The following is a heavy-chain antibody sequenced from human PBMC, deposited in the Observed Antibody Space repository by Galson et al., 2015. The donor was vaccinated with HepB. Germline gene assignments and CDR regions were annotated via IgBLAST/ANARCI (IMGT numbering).Heavy chain of an antibody. Sequence: SGYTFTDNAIHWVRQAPGQRLEWMEWINTGNGRTTYSQKFQGRVSFTRDTSASTAYMQLNSLTSEDTAVYYCARGFTGNYYFCLAYWGQGTLVTVSS. CDR1: GYTFTDNA. J-gene: IGHJ4*02. V-gene: IGHV1-3*04. CDR2: INTGNGRT. CDR3: ARGFTGNYYFCLAY. D-gene: IGHD2/OR15-2a*01.